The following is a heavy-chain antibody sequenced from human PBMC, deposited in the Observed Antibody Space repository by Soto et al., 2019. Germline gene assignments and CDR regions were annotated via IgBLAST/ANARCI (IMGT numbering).Heavy chain of an antibody. CDR2: ISYDGSNK. V-gene: IGHV3-30-3*01. Sequence: PGGSLRLSCAASGFTFSSYAMHWVRQAPGKGLEWVAVISYDGSNKYYADSVKGRFTISRDNSKNTLYLQMNSLRAEDTAVYYCARATTTALYWGQGTLVTVSS. D-gene: IGHD1-26*01. CDR3: ARATTTALY. J-gene: IGHJ4*02. CDR1: GFTFSSYA.